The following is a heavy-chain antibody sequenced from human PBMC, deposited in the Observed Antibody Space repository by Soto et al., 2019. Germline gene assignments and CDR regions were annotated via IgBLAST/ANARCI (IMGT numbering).Heavy chain of an antibody. CDR1: EFPFVDYA. D-gene: IGHD4-17*01. CDR2: IRSKAYGGTT. Sequence: PGRPQRLSNTASEFPFVDYAMSRIRKAQGKGLEWVGFIRSKAYGGTTEYAASVKGRFTISRDDSKSIAYLQMNSLKTEDTAVYYCTRAATTVIDAFDIWGQGTMVTVSS. V-gene: IGHV3-49*03. CDR3: TRAATTVIDAFDI. J-gene: IGHJ3*02.